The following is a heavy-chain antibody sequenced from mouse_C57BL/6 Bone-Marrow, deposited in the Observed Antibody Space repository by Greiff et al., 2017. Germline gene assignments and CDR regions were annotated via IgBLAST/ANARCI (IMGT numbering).Heavy chain of an antibody. Sequence: EVMLVESGPELVKPGASVKISCKASGYSFTGYFMNWVKQSHGKSLEWIGRINPYNGDTFYNQKFKGKATLTVDKSSSTAHMELLSLTSEDFAVYYCASNYDYGYWYFDVWGTGTTVTVSS. J-gene: IGHJ1*03. V-gene: IGHV1-37*01. CDR3: ASNYDYGYWYFDV. D-gene: IGHD2-4*01. CDR1: GYSFTGYF. CDR2: INPYNGDT.